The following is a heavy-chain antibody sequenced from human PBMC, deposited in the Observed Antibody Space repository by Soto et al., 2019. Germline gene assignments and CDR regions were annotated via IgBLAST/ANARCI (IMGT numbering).Heavy chain of an antibody. D-gene: IGHD5-18*01. Sequence: SETLSLTCNVSGGSISNFHLSWIRQPPGKGLEWIGYIYYSGNYYNPSLTSRVSMSLDKSKNQFSLHLKSVTAADTALYFCALGGYNYGRPFDFWGQGTRVTVSS. CDR3: ALGGYNYGRPFDF. V-gene: IGHV4-59*01. CDR1: GGSISNFH. CDR2: IYYSGN. J-gene: IGHJ4*02.